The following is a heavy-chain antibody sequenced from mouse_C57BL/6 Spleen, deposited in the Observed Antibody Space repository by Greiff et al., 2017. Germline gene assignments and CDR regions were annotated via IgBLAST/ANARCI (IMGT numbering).Heavy chain of an antibody. Sequence: LVESGPELVKPGASVKISCKASGYSFTDYNMNWVKQSNGKSLEWIGVINPNYGTTSYNQKFKGKATLTVDQSSSTAYMQLNSLTSEDSAVYYCARWDYYGSNYAMDYWGQGTSVTVSS. CDR2: INPNYGTT. V-gene: IGHV1-39*01. CDR3: ARWDYYGSNYAMDY. J-gene: IGHJ4*01. D-gene: IGHD1-1*01. CDR1: GYSFTDYN.